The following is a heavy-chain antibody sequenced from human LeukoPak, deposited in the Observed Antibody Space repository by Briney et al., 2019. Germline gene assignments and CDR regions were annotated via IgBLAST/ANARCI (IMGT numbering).Heavy chain of an antibody. CDR3: AKDPLSHTGSYHGGDY. D-gene: IGHD1-26*01. CDR1: GFTFSSSA. CDR2: ISGSGGST. V-gene: IGHV3-23*01. Sequence: GGSLRLSCAASGFTFSSSAMSWVRQAPGKGLEWVSGISGSGGSTYYADSLKGRFTISRDNSKNTLYLQMNSLRAEDTAVYYCAKDPLSHTGSYHGGDYWGQGTLVTVSS. J-gene: IGHJ4*02.